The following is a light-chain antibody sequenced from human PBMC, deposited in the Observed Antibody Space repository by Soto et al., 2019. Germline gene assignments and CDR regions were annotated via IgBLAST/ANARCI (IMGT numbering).Light chain of an antibody. V-gene: IGLV2-23*01. CDR1: GNDVGGYNL. CDR2: EAY. J-gene: IGLJ2*01. CDR3: LSYAGTDTWI. Sequence: QSALTQPASMSVSPGQSITISCTGSGNDVGGYNLVSWYQHHPGKVPKLVIFEAYKRPSGVSDRFSGSKSGNTASLTISGLQAGDEADYYCLSYAGTDTWIFGGGTQLTVL.